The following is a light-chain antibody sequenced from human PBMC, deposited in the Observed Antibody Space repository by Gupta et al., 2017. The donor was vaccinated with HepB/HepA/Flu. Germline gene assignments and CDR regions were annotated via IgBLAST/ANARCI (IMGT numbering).Light chain of an antibody. V-gene: IGLV10-54*04. CDR1: SNNVGNQG. J-gene: IGLJ2*01. CDR3: SAWVSSLSAQV. CDR2: KNN. Sequence: QAGLTQPPSVSKGLRQTATLTCTGNSNNVGNQGAAWLQQHQGHPPKPLSYKNNNQPSGISERFSASRSGNTASLTITGLQPEDEADYYCSAWVSSLSAQVFGGGTKLTVL.